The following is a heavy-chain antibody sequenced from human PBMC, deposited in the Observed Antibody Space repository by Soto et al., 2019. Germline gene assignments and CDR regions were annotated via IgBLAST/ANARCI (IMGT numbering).Heavy chain of an antibody. CDR1: GFTFGSRW. D-gene: IGHD3-10*01. V-gene: IGHV3-7*04. J-gene: IGHJ4*02. CDR2: IKQDGSEI. Sequence: EVQLVESGGGLVQPGGSLRLSCVASGFTFGSRWMNWVRHVPGKGLEWVANIKQDGSEIHYVDSVKGRFTISRDNAKNSLYLQMNSLRVEDTAVYHCVRSSGWTGDFWGQGMVVTVSS. CDR3: VRSSGWTGDF.